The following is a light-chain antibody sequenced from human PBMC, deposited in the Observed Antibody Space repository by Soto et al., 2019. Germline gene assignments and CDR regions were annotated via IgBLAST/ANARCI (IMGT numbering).Light chain of an antibody. CDR3: QQYGSSPWT. J-gene: IGKJ1*01. V-gene: IGKV3-20*01. CDR1: QSVNRNY. CDR2: GAS. Sequence: EIVLTQSPGTLSLSPWERATFSCRASQSVNRNYLAWYQQRPGQAPRLLFYGASIRATGIPDRFSGSGSGTNFTLTISRMEPEDFAVYCCQQYGSSPWTFGQGTKVDIK.